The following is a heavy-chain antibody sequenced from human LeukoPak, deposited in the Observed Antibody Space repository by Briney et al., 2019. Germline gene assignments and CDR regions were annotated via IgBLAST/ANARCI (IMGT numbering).Heavy chain of an antibody. CDR3: AKCSGLYYYYGMDV. CDR2: ISASGGTT. CDR1: GFTFNNYA. J-gene: IGHJ6*02. Sequence: GGSLRLSCAASGFTFNNYAMSWVRQAPGKVLEWVSAISASGGTTYYADSVKGRITISRDNSKNTLYLQMNSLRAEDTAVYYCAKCSGLYYYYGMDVWGQGTTVTVSS. V-gene: IGHV3-23*01. D-gene: IGHD5-12*01.